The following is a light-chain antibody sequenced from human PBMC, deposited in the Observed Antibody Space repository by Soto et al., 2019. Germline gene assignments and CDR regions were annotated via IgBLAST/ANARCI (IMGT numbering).Light chain of an antibody. CDR3: CSYASGNTYV. J-gene: IGLJ1*01. Sequence: QSALTQPASVSGSPGQSITISCTGTSSDVATYNLVSWYQQHPGKAPKLMIYEDTKRPSEISNRFSGSKSGNTASLTISGLQHEDEADYYCCSYASGNTYVFGTGTKVTVL. CDR1: SSDVATYNL. V-gene: IGLV2-23*01. CDR2: EDT.